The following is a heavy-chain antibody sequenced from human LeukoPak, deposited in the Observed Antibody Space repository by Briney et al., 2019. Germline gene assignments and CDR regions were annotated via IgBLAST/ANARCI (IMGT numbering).Heavy chain of an antibody. V-gene: IGHV3-74*01. CDR1: GFTFSSYW. D-gene: IGHD2-2*03. CDR3: LRHGSPSY. J-gene: IGHJ4*02. CDR2: INTDGSST. Sequence: GGSLRLSCAASGFTFSSYWMHWVRQVPGKGLVWVSRINTDGSSTNYADSVKGRFTISRDNAKNTLYLEMNSLTAEDTAVYYCLRHGSPSYWGQGTLVTVSS.